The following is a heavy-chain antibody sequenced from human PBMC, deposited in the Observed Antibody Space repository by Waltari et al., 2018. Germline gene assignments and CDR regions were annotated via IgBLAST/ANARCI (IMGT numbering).Heavy chain of an antibody. D-gene: IGHD5-12*01. CDR2: IYYSGST. CDR3: ARYSSKGYLAPYFDY. V-gene: IGHV4-59*01. Sequence: QVQLQESGPGLVKPSETLSLTCTVSGGSISSYYWSWIRQPPGKGLEWIGYIYYSGSTNYNPALKSRVTISVDTSKNQFSLKLSSVTAADTAVYYCARYSSKGYLAPYFDYWGQGTLVTVSS. J-gene: IGHJ4*02. CDR1: GGSISSYY.